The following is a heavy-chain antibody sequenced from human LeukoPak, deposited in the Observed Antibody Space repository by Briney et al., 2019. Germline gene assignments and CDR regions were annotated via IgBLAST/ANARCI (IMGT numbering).Heavy chain of an antibody. CDR1: GGSISGSY. V-gene: IGHV4-4*08. CDR3: ARFSKQLVVGGGLIDY. J-gene: IGHJ4*02. D-gene: IGHD6-6*01. CDR2: MYNSGST. Sequence: SETPSLTCTVSGGSISGSYWSWIRQPPGKGLEWIAYMYNSGSTNYNPSLKSRVTISVDTSKNQFSLKLSSVTAADTAVYYCARFSKQLVVGGGLIDYWGQGTLVTVSS.